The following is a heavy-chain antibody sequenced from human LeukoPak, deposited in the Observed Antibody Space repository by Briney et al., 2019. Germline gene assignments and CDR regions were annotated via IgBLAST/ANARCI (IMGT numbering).Heavy chain of an antibody. CDR3: VLTMVRGASGLDP. Sequence: ASVKVSCKASGYTFTGYYMHWGRQAPGQGLEWMGWINPNSGGTNYAQKFQGRVTMTRDTSISTAYMELSRLRSDDTAVYYCVLTMVRGASGLDPWGQGTLVTVSS. CDR2: INPNSGGT. V-gene: IGHV1-2*02. J-gene: IGHJ5*02. D-gene: IGHD3-10*01. CDR1: GYTFTGYY.